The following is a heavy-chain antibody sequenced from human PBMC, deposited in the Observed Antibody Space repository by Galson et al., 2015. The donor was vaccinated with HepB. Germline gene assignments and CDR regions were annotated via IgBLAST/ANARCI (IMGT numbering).Heavy chain of an antibody. V-gene: IGHV3-48*02. D-gene: IGHD3-10*01. Sequence: SLRLSCAASGFRFSSHAMNWVRQAPGKGLEWISYISYGSATMSYADSVKGRFTISRDNAENSLYLQMNSLRDEDTAVHYCARVTGGSGWYFDLWAVAPWSLSPQ. J-gene: IGHJ2*01. CDR2: ISYGSATM. CDR3: ARVTGGSGWYFDL. CDR1: GFRFSSHA.